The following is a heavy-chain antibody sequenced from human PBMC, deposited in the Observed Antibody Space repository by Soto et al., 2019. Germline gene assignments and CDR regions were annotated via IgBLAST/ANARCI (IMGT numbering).Heavy chain of an antibody. CDR3: AKLVRDDVRRSDLDH. D-gene: IGHD3-10*02. CDR1: GDSIRSINNY. Sequence: KSSETLSLTCTVSGDSIRSINNYWAWIRQPPGKGLEWIGTFYYSGTTSQNPPLRSRITISGDTSRNQFSLNLRSVTAADSGVYYCAKLVRDDVRRSDLDHWGQGTLVTVSS. J-gene: IGHJ4*02. V-gene: IGHV4-39*01. CDR2: FYYSGTT.